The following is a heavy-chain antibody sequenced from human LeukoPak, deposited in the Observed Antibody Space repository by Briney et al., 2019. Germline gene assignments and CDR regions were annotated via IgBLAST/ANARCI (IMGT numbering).Heavy chain of an antibody. D-gene: IGHD6-19*01. CDR1: GYTFTGYY. Sequence: ASVKVSCKASGYTFTGYYMHWVRQAPGQGLEWMGWINPNSGGTNYAQKFQGRVTMTRDTSISTAYMELSRLRPDDTAVYYCARSWIGRAVAGKGEFDYWGQGTLVTVSS. CDR2: INPNSGGT. V-gene: IGHV1-2*02. CDR3: ARSWIGRAVAGKGEFDY. J-gene: IGHJ4*02.